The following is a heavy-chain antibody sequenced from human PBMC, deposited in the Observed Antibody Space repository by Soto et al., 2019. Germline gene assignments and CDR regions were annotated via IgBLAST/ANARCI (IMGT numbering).Heavy chain of an antibody. Sequence: GGSLRLSCAASGFTFSSYSMNWVRQAPGKGLEWVSYISSSSSTIYYADSVKGRFTISRDNAKNSLYLQMNSLRDEDTAVYYCARGLYYYDSSGYWGYWGQGTLVTVPQ. D-gene: IGHD3-22*01. CDR2: ISSSSSTI. V-gene: IGHV3-48*02. CDR1: GFTFSSYS. CDR3: ARGLYYYDSSGYWGY. J-gene: IGHJ4*02.